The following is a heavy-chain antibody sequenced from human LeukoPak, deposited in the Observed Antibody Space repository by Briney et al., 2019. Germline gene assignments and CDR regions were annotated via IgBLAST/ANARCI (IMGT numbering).Heavy chain of an antibody. Sequence: ASVKVSCKVSGYTLTELSMHWVRQAPGQGLEWMGWISAYNGNTNYAQKLQGRVTMTTDTSTSTAYMELRSLRSDDTAVYYCARAGWTNWSDYWGQGTLVTVSS. CDR3: ARAGWTNWSDY. J-gene: IGHJ4*02. CDR1: GYTLTELS. D-gene: IGHD1-1*01. CDR2: ISAYNGNT. V-gene: IGHV1-18*01.